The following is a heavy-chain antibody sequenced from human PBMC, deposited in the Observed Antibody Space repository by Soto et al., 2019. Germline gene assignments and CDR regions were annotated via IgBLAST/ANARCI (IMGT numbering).Heavy chain of an antibody. Sequence: EVQLVESGGGLVQPGGSLRLSCAASGFTFSSYSMNWVRQAPGKGLEWVSYISSSSSTIYYADSVKGRFTISRDNAKNSLCLQMNSLRAEATAVYSCSRHPEGLGASGWFEPWGQGTMVTVSS. CDR2: ISSSSSTI. J-gene: IGHJ5*02. CDR1: GFTFSSYS. CDR3: SRHPEGLGASGWFEP. V-gene: IGHV3-48*01. D-gene: IGHD1-26*01.